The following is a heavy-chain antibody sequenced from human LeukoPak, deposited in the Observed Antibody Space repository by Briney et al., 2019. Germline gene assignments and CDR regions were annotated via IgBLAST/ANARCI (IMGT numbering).Heavy chain of an antibody. J-gene: IGHJ4*02. CDR3: VRYCSSTTCYTRAVDY. CDR1: GYSMTSGYN. CDR2: IYYSGSA. D-gene: IGHD2-2*02. V-gene: IGHV4-38-2*02. Sequence: SETLSLTCTVSGYSMTSGYNWAWIRQPPGKVLEWIGIIYYSGSAYYNPSLNRRVTISVDTSKNQFSLKLSSVTAADTAVYSCVRYCSSTTCYTRAVDYWGQGTLVTVSP.